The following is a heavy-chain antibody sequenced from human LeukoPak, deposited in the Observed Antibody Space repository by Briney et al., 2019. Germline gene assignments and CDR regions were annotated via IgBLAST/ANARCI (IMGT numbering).Heavy chain of an antibody. D-gene: IGHD4-17*01. CDR3: ARDWATVTELDY. V-gene: IGHV4-4*08. Sequence: SETLSLTCTASGGSISNYYWTWIRQPPGKGLEWIGHIYYSGSTNYNPSLKSRVTMSIDTPKRQFSLKLTSVTAADTAVYYCARDWATVTELDYWGQGTLVTVSS. CDR1: GGSISNYY. J-gene: IGHJ4*02. CDR2: IYYSGST.